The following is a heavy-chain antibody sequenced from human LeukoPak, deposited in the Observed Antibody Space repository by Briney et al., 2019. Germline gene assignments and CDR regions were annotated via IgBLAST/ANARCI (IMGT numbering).Heavy chain of an antibody. CDR1: GGSISSYY. Sequence: PSETLSLTCTVSGGSISSYYWSWIRQPPGKGLEWIGYIYYSGSTNYNPSLKSRVTISVDTSKNQFSLKLSSVTAADTAVYYCARDLLTYDFWSGQSYYYYGMDVWGQGTTVTVSS. J-gene: IGHJ6*02. CDR2: IYYSGST. D-gene: IGHD3-3*01. CDR3: ARDLLTYDFWSGQSYYYYGMDV. V-gene: IGHV4-59*12.